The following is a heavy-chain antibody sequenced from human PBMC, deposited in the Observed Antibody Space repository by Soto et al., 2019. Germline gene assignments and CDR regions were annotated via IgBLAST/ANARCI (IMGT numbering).Heavy chain of an antibody. CDR1: GGTFSSYA. CDR2: IIPIFGTA. D-gene: IGHD2-2*01. V-gene: IGHV1-69*13. Sequence: EASVKVSCKASGGTFSSYAISWVRQAPGQGLEWMGGIIPIFGTANYAQKFQGRVTITADESTSTAYMELSSLRSEDTAVYYCARSGIVVVPAAKLYGMDVWGQGTTVTVS. CDR3: ARSGIVVVPAAKLYGMDV. J-gene: IGHJ6*02.